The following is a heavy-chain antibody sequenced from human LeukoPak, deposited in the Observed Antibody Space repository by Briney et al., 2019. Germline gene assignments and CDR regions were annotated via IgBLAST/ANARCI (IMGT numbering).Heavy chain of an antibody. Sequence: SETLSLTCTVSGYSIAHGFFWGCRRQPPGGGVELSGSLHHSGTTYYNTSLKSRISTLVDTSKNQFSLKLRLVTAADTAVHYCARVEVPRDINDWYFDLWGRGTLVTVSS. D-gene: IGHD2-15*01. CDR3: ARVEVPRDINDWYFDL. CDR2: LHHSGTT. CDR1: GYSIAHGFF. J-gene: IGHJ2*01. V-gene: IGHV4-38-2*02.